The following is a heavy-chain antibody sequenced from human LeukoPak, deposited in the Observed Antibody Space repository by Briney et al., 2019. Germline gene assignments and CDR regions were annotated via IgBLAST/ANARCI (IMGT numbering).Heavy chain of an antibody. CDR1: GGSFSRGGYY. J-gene: IGHJ3*02. CDR2: IYYSGST. CDR3: ARDGPMVRGARVCHI. V-gene: IGHV4-61*08. Sequence: SETLSLTCTVSGGSFSRGGYYWSWIRQPPGKGLEWIGYIYYSGSTNYNPSLKSRVTISVDTSKNQFSLKLSSVTAADTAVYYCARDGPMVRGARVCHIWGQGTMVTVSS. D-gene: IGHD3-10*01.